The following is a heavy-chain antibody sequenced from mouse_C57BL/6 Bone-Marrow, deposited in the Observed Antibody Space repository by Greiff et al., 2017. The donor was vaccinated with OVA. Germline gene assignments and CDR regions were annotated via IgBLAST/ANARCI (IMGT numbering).Heavy chain of an antibody. CDR2: IDPSDSYT. D-gene: IGHD1-1*01. Sequence: VQLQESGAELVKPGASVKLSCKASGYTFTSYWMQWVKQRPGQGLEWIGEIDPSDSYTNYNQKFKGKATLTVDTSSSTAYMQLSSLTSEDSAVYYCATRVLYYAMDYWGQGTSVTVSS. CDR1: GYTFTSYW. J-gene: IGHJ4*01. V-gene: IGHV1-50*01. CDR3: ATRVLYYAMDY.